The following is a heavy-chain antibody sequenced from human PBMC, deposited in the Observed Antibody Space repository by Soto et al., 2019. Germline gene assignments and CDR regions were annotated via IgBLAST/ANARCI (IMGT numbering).Heavy chain of an antibody. CDR1: GFTFSGSA. Sequence: EVQLVESGGGLVQPGGSLKLSCAASGFTFSGSAIHWVRQASGKGLEWVGRIRSKANSYATEYAASVKGRFTISRDDSKNTAYLQMNSLKIEDTAVYYCTRSGDPREPMFDYWGQGALVTVSS. CDR3: TRSGDPREPMFDY. J-gene: IGHJ4*02. CDR2: IRSKANSYAT. V-gene: IGHV3-73*02.